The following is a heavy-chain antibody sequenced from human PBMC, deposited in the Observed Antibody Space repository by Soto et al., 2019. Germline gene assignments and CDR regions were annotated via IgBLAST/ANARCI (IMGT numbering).Heavy chain of an antibody. V-gene: IGHV5-10-1*01. CDR1: GYSFTSYW. CDR2: SDPSDSYT. J-gene: IGHJ6*02. D-gene: IGHD5-12*01. Sequence: GESLKISCKGSGYSFTSYWISCVRQMPGKGLEWMGRSDPSDSYTNYSPSFQGHVTISADKSISTAYLQWSSLKASDTAMYYCARINLGGGYTPYYYYGMNVWGQGTTVTVS. CDR3: ARINLGGGYTPYYYYGMNV.